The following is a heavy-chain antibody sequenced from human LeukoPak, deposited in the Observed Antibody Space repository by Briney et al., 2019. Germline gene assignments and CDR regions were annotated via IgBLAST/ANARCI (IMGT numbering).Heavy chain of an antibody. CDR3: ARDKYTGYETFDY. CDR1: GYTFTARH. CDR2: INPNNGGT. V-gene: IGHV1-2*02. D-gene: IGHD5-12*01. Sequence: ASVMVSCKASGYTFTARHLHWVRQAPGQGLEWMGWINPNNGGTNYAQKFQGRVTMTRDTSISTAYMELNRLTSDDTAVYYCARDKYTGYETFDYWGQGTPVTVSS. J-gene: IGHJ4*02.